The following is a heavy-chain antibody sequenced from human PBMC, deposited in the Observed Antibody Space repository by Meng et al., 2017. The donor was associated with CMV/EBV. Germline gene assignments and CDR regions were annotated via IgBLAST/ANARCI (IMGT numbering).Heavy chain of an antibody. V-gene: IGHV4-34*01. J-gene: IGHJ6*02. CDR1: GGSFSGYY. CDR3: ARGDPVLRFLEWLPRYYGMDV. Sequence: SQTLSLTCAVYGGSFSGYYWSWIRQPPGKGLEWIGEINHSGSTNYNPSLKSRVTISVDTSKNQFSLKLSSVTAADTAVYYCARGDPVLRFLEWLPRYYGMDVWGQGTTVTSP. CDR2: INHSGST. D-gene: IGHD3-3*01.